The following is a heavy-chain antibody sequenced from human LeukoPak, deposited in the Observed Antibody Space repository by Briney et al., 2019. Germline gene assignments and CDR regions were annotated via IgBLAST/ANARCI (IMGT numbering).Heavy chain of an antibody. V-gene: IGHV4-61*02. CDR2: IYTSGST. Sequence: SQTLSLTCTVSGGSISSGSYYWSWIRQPAGKGLEWIGRIYTSGSTNYNPSLKSRVTISVDTSKNQFSLKLSSVTAADTAVYYCARSRGYSSSWFPLGYWGQGTLVTVSS. D-gene: IGHD6-13*01. CDR3: ARSRGYSSSWFPLGY. CDR1: GGSISSGSYY. J-gene: IGHJ4*02.